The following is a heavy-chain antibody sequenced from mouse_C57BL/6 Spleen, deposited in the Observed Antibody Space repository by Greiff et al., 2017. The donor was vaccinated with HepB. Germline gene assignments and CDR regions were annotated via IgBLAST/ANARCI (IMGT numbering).Heavy chain of an antibody. D-gene: IGHD3-2*02. CDR1: GFNIKDDY. Sequence: VQLQQSGAELVRPGASVKLSCTASGFNIKDDYMHWVKQRPEQGLEWIGWIDPENGDTEYASKFQGKATITTDTSSNTAYLQLSSLTSEDTAVYYCTTWGQALDYWGQGTTLTVSS. J-gene: IGHJ2*01. V-gene: IGHV14-4*01. CDR3: TTWGQALDY. CDR2: IDPENGDT.